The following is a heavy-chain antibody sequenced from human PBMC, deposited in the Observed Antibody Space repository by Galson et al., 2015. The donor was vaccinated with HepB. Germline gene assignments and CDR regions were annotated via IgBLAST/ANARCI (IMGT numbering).Heavy chain of an antibody. CDR2: ISASGGST. J-gene: IGHJ4*02. Sequence: SLRLSCAASGFTFSSYAMSWVRQAPGKGLEWVSAISASGGSTYYTDSVKGRFTISRDNSKNTLYVQMNSLRAEDTAVYYCAKATDDFWSGYSTYYVDYWGQGTLLTVSS. D-gene: IGHD3-3*01. V-gene: IGHV3-23*01. CDR1: GFTFSSYA. CDR3: AKATDDFWSGYSTYYVDY.